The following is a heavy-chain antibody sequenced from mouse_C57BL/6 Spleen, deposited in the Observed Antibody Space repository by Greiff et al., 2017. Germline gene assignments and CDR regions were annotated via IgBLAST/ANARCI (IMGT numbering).Heavy chain of an antibody. CDR2: IDPSGSET. CDR3: ARGDGYYVALFAY. V-gene: IGHV1-52*01. Sequence: QVQLQQPGADLVRPGSSVKLSCKASGYTFTSYGMHWVSQSPIQGLEWIGNIDPSGSETHYNQKFKDKATLTVDKSTNTAYMQLSSLTSEDSAVYYCARGDGYYVALFAYWGQGTLVTVSA. J-gene: IGHJ3*01. CDR1: GYTFTSYG. D-gene: IGHD2-3*01.